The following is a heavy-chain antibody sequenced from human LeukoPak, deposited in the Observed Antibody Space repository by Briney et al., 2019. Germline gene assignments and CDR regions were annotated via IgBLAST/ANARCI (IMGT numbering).Heavy chain of an antibody. CDR3: AREYYYDSSGYVDY. CDR1: GGSINSNNW. CDR2: IFHSGGT. Sequence: SGTLSLTCAVSGGSINSNNWWSWVRQPPEKGLEWIGEIFHSGGTNYNPSLKSRVTISVDTSKNQFSLKLSSVTAADTAVYYCAREYYYDSSGYVDYWGQGTLVTVSS. D-gene: IGHD3-22*01. V-gene: IGHV4-4*02. J-gene: IGHJ4*02.